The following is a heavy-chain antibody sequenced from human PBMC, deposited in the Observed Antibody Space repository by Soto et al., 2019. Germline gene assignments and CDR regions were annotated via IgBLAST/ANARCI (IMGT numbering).Heavy chain of an antibody. CDR2: ISYSGST. CDR1: GGSIRSGGYY. V-gene: IGHV4-31*03. D-gene: IGHD3-16*02. J-gene: IGHJ4*02. Sequence: PSETLSLTCTVSGGSIRSGGYYWSWVRQNPRKGLEWIGYISYSGSTYYNPSLKSRVTISVDTSKNQFSLKLTSVTAADTAVYYCARYRFSDTWSKFDYWGQGTLVTVSS. CDR3: ARYRFSDTWSKFDY.